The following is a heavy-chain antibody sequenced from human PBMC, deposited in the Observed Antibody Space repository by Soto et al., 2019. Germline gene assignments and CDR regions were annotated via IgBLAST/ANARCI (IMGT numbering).Heavy chain of an antibody. V-gene: IGHV2-5*02. CDR3: ALAVSWGADVAWYFDY. CDR1: GFSLSTSGVG. J-gene: IGHJ4*02. CDR2: IYWDDDK. Sequence: QITLKESGPTLVKPTQTLTLTCTFSGFSLSTSGVGVGWIRQPPGKALEWLALIYWDDDKRYSPSLKSRLTITKDTSKNQVVLTMTNMDPVDTATYYCALAVSWGADVAWYFDYWGQGTLVTVPS. D-gene: IGHD3-16*01.